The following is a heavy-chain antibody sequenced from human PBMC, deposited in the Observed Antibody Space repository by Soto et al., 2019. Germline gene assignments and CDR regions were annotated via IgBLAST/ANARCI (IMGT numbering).Heavy chain of an antibody. Sequence: NPSETLSLTCVVYGGSLSGYYWSWIRQPPGKGLEWIGEINHSGSTNYNPSLKSRVTISADTSKNQFSLKLSSVTAADTAVYYCARGRGARPRSFWFDPWGQGTLVTVSS. CDR3: ARGRGARPRSFWFDP. CDR1: GGSLSGYY. V-gene: IGHV4-34*01. J-gene: IGHJ5*02. CDR2: INHSGST. D-gene: IGHD6-6*01.